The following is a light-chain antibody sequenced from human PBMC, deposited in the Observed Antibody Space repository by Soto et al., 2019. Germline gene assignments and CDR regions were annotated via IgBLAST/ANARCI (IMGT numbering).Light chain of an antibody. Sequence: QSVLTQPPSVSGAPGQRVTISCTGSSSNIGAGYDVHWYQQLPGTAPKVVIYGNSNRPSGVPDRFSGSKSGTSASLAITGRQAEDEADYYCQSFDSSLSTWVFGGGTKLTVL. V-gene: IGLV1-40*01. J-gene: IGLJ3*02. CDR1: SSNIGAGYD. CDR3: QSFDSSLSTWV. CDR2: GNS.